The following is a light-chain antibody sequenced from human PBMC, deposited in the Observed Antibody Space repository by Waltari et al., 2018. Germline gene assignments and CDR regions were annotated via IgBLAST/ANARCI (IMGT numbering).Light chain of an antibody. CDR2: AAS. V-gene: IGKV1-27*01. J-gene: IGKJ1*01. CDR1: QGINKE. CDR3: QQDYTTPWT. Sequence: IQMTHSTSSLSASVGERVNVTCRASQGINKELSWYQQKPGKAPTLLIYAASSLQTGVSSRFSGSGSGTDFTLTISSLQPEDVATYFCQQDYTTPWTFGQGTKVEIK.